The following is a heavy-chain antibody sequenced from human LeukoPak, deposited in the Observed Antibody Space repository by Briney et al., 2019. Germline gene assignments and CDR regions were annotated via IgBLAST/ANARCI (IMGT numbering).Heavy chain of an antibody. J-gene: IGHJ5*02. CDR1: GGSISSYY. D-gene: IGHD2-2*01. CDR3: ARGDADPSGQFKAFDP. V-gene: IGHV4-4*07. Sequence: SETLSLTCTVSGGSISSYYWTWVRQPAGKGLEWIGRIHSSGITNYNPSLKSRVTMSIDTSKNQFSLKVTSVIAADTAVYYCARGDADPSGQFKAFDPWGQGTLVTVSS. CDR2: IHSSGIT.